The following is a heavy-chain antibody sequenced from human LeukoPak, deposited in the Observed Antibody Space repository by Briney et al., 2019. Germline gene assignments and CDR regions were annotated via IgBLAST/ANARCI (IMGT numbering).Heavy chain of an antibody. V-gene: IGHV1-46*01. J-gene: IGHJ4*02. CDR2: INPSGGST. CDR3: AREFGDNWNDGDY. Sequence: ASVKVSCKASGYTFSIYNMHWVRQAPGQGLEWMGIINPSGGSTSYAQKFQGRVTMTRDTSTSTVYMELSSLRSEDTAVYYCAREFGDNWNDGDYWGQGTLVTVSS. CDR1: GYTFSIYN. D-gene: IGHD1-1*01.